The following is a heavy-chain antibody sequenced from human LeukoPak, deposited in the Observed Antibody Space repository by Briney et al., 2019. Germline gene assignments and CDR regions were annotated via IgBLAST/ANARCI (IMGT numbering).Heavy chain of an antibody. CDR1: GYTFTSYD. CDR3: AGGRGYSSGWYGDWFDP. J-gene: IGHJ5*02. Sequence: ASVKVSCKASGYTFTSYDINWVRQATGHGLGWMGWMNPNSGNTGYAQKFQGRVTMTRKTSIRTAYMELSSLRSEERAGYSGAGGRGYSSGWYGDWFDPWGQGTLVTVSS. CDR2: MNPNSGNT. D-gene: IGHD6-19*01. V-gene: IGHV1-8*01.